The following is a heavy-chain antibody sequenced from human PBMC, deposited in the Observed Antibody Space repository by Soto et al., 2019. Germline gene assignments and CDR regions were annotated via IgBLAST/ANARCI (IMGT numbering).Heavy chain of an antibody. Sequence: ASVKVSFKASGYTFTSYGSSWVRQAPGQGLEWMGWISAYNGNTNYAQKLQGRVTMTTDTSTSTAYMELRSLRSDDTAVYYCARDRISGWSDDGGFDPWGQGTLVTVSS. V-gene: IGHV1-18*01. CDR1: GYTFTSYG. CDR2: ISAYNGNT. J-gene: IGHJ5*02. CDR3: ARDRISGWSDDGGFDP. D-gene: IGHD6-19*01.